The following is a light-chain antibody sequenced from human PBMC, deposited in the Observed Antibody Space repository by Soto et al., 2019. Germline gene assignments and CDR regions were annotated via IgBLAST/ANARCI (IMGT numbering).Light chain of an antibody. CDR3: QQYGSSWWT. CDR2: GAS. V-gene: IGKV3-20*01. J-gene: IGKJ1*01. Sequence: EIVLTQSPGTLSLSPGGRATLSCRASQSLSSSYLAWYQQKPGQAPRLLIYGASSRATGIPDRFSGSGSGTDFTLTISRLEPEDFAVYYCQQYGSSWWTFGQGTKVDIK. CDR1: QSLSSSY.